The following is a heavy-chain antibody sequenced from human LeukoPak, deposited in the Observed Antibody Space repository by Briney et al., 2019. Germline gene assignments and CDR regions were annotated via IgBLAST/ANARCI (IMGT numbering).Heavy chain of an antibody. D-gene: IGHD2-2*01. CDR2: FDPEDGET. CDR1: GYTLTELS. V-gene: IGHV1-24*01. J-gene: IGHJ4*02. Sequence: VASVKVSCKVSGYTLTELSMHWVRQAPGKGLEWMGGFDPEDGETIYARKFQGRVTMTEDTSTDTAYMELSSLRSEDTAVYYCATRVACSSTSCYSFDYWGQGTLVTVSS. CDR3: ATRVACSSTSCYSFDY.